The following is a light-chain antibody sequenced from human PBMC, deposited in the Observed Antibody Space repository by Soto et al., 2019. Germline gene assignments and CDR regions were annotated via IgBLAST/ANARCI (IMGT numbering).Light chain of an antibody. CDR2: GAS. V-gene: IGKV3-15*01. J-gene: IGKJ1*01. Sequence: EVVVTQSPTTLSVSPGERVTLSCRASQSVYSNLAWYQQKPGQAPRLLISGASTRAPGIPARFIGSGSGTEFTLTISSLQSEDFALYYCQQYNNWPWTFGQGTKVDIK. CDR1: QSVYSN. CDR3: QQYNNWPWT.